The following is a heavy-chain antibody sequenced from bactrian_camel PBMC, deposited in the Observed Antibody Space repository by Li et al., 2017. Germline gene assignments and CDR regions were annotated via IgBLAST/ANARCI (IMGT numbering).Heavy chain of an antibody. D-gene: IGHD5*01. CDR2: IHAYTGMT. CDR1: AYTYINNC. Sequence: QVQLVESGGGSVQAGGSLRLSCAANAYTYINNCMGWFRQAPGKEREGVASIHAYTGMTAYAESVKGRITISRDNDKNTVFLQMDSLKPEDTAMYYCATQTTGWAFRYWGQGTQVTVS. CDR3: ATQTTGWAFRY. J-gene: IGHJ6*01. V-gene: IGHV3S54*01.